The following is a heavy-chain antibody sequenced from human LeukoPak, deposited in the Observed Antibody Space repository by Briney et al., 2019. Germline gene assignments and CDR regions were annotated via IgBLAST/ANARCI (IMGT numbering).Heavy chain of an antibody. J-gene: IGHJ3*02. CDR3: ARSHQLLSSAFDI. V-gene: IGHV4-39*01. D-gene: IGHD2-2*01. CDR1: GGSVSSSSYY. Sequence: SETLSLTCTVSGGSVSSSSYYWGWIRQPPGKGLEWIGSIYYSGSTYYNPSLKSRVTISVDTSKNQFSLKLSSVTAADTAVYYCARSHQLLSSAFDIWGQGTMVTVSS. CDR2: IYYSGST.